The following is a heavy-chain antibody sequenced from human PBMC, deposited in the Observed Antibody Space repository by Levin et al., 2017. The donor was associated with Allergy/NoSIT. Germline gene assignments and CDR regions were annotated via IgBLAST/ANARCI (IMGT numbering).Heavy chain of an antibody. CDR1: GFTFSSYA. J-gene: IGHJ3*02. Sequence: GESLKISCAASGFTFSSYAMSWVRQAPGKGLEWVSAISGSGGSTYYADSVKGRFTISRDNSKNTLYLQMNSLRAEDTAVYYCAKDLPKLRYFDWLLLGEDAFDIWGQGTMVTVSS. CDR2: ISGSGGST. V-gene: IGHV3-23*01. D-gene: IGHD3-9*01. CDR3: AKDLPKLRYFDWLLLGEDAFDI.